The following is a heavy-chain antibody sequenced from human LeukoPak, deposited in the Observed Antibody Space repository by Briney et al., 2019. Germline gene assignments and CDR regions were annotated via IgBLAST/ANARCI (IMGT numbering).Heavy chain of an antibody. CDR1: GYTFTSYY. CDR3: ARDLQPYYYDSSGYYFL. CDR2: INPSGGST. Sequence: ASVKVSCKASGYTFTSYYMHWVRQAPGQGLEWMGIINPSGGSTSYAQKFQGRVTMTRDTSTSTVYMELSSLRSEDTAVYYCARDLQPYYYDSSGYYFLWGQGTLVTVSS. V-gene: IGHV1-46*01. D-gene: IGHD3-22*01. J-gene: IGHJ4*02.